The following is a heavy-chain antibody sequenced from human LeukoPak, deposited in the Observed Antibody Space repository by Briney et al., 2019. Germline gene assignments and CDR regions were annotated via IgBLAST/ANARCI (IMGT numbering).Heavy chain of an antibody. Sequence: GGSLRLSCAASGFTFSSYAMSWVRQAPGKGLEWVSAISGSGGSIGYADSVKGRFTISRDNAKNSLYLQMNSLRAEDTALYYCANQRGYYYDSSGYYYEGLAWGQGTLVTVSS. CDR1: GFTFSSYA. D-gene: IGHD3-22*01. V-gene: IGHV3-23*01. CDR2: ISGSGGSI. CDR3: ANQRGYYYDSSGYYYEGLA. J-gene: IGHJ4*02.